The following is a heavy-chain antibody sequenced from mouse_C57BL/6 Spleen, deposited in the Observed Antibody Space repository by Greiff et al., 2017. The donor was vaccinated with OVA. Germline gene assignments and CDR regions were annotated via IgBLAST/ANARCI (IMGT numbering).Heavy chain of an antibody. Sequence: EVQVVESGGDLVKPGGSLKLSCAASGFTFSSYGMSWVRQTPDKRLEWVATISSGGSYTYYPDSVKGRFTISRDNAKNTLYLQMSSLKSEDTAMYYCARDHGSSYYFDYWGQGTTLTVSS. V-gene: IGHV5-6*01. D-gene: IGHD1-1*01. CDR2: ISSGGSYT. CDR1: GFTFSSYG. J-gene: IGHJ2*01. CDR3: ARDHGSSYYFDY.